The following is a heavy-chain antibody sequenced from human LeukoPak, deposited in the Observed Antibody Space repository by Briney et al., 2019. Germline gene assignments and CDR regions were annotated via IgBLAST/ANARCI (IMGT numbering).Heavy chain of an antibody. V-gene: IGHV4-38-2*02. CDR1: GYSISSGYY. D-gene: IGHD1-26*01. CDR3: ARYYSGSSFDAFDI. J-gene: IGHJ3*02. CDR2: IYHSGST. Sequence: SETLSLTCTVSGYSISSGYYWGWIRQPPGKGLEWIGSIYHSGSTYYNPSLKSRVTISVDTSKNQFSLKLSSVTAADTAVYYCARYYSGSSFDAFDIWGQGTMVTVSS.